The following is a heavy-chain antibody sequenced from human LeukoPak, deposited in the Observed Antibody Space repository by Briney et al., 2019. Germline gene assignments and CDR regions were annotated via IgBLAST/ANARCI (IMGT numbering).Heavy chain of an antibody. CDR2: IFGSGGSA. CDR3: GKTTTGYSSGRYPGWPVDY. V-gene: IGHV3-23*01. D-gene: IGHD6-19*01. Sequence: PGGSLRLSCAASRFTFNSYAMYWVRQAPGKGLEWVSGIFGSGGSAHYADSVKGRFTISRDNSKNTVYLQMDSLRVEDTAVYYCGKTTTGYSSGRYPGWPVDYWGQGTLVTVSS. CDR1: RFTFNSYA. J-gene: IGHJ4*02.